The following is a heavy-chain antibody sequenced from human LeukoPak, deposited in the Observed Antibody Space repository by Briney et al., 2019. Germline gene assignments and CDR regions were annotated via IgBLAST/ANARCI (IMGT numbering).Heavy chain of an antibody. D-gene: IGHD4-17*01. CDR3: TRLRSGYIDF. Sequence: PGGSLRLSCTASGFIFGDYAMSWFRQAPGKGLEWVGLIRSNVHGGTTENAASVKGRFTISRDDSKRIAYLQMNSLKTEDTALYYCTRLRSGYIDFWGQGTLVTVSS. CDR1: GFIFGDYA. J-gene: IGHJ4*02. V-gene: IGHV3-49*03. CDR2: IRSNVHGGTT.